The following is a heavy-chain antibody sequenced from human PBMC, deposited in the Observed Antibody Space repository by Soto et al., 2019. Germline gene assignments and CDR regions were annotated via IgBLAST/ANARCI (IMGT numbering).Heavy chain of an antibody. CDR2: IYHSGST. V-gene: IGHV4-38-2*02. D-gene: IGHD1-7*01. Sequence: SETLSLTCAVSGYSISSGSYWGWIRQPPGKGLEWIGSIYHSGSTYYNPSLKSRVTISVDTSKNQFSRKLSSVTAADTAVYYCARDTLGNLDQYSFDYWGQGTLVTVSS. CDR1: GYSISSGSY. J-gene: IGHJ4*02. CDR3: ARDTLGNLDQYSFDY.